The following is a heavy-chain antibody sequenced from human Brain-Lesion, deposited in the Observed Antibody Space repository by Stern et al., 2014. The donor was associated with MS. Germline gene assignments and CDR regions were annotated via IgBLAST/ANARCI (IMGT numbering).Heavy chain of an antibody. CDR1: GGPINSDHYY. V-gene: IGHV4-39*01. D-gene: IGHD6-19*01. CDR3: ARHIAVASTWVRWFDP. CDR2: VYYGGST. J-gene: IGHJ5*02. Sequence: QLQLQESGPGLVKPSETLSLTCNVSGGPINSDHYYWGWIRQPPGKGLEWLGSVYYGGSTYHRPSLKSRVTISRDTFKTQFSLKLNFVTAADTAVYYCARHIAVASTWVRWFDPWGQGTLVTVSS.